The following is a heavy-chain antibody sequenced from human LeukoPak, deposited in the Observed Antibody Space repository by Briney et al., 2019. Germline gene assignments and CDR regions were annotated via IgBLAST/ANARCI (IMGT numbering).Heavy chain of an antibody. D-gene: IGHD3-22*01. CDR3: ARRFSSSEFFSDY. CDR2: IKQDGSEK. Sequence: GGSLRLSCAASGFTFSNYWMSWVRQAPGKGLEWVANIKQDGSEKYYVDSVKGRFTISRDNSKNTLYLQMGSLRAEDMAVYYCARRFSSSEFFSDYWGQGTLVTVSS. V-gene: IGHV3-7*01. J-gene: IGHJ4*02. CDR1: GFTFSNYW.